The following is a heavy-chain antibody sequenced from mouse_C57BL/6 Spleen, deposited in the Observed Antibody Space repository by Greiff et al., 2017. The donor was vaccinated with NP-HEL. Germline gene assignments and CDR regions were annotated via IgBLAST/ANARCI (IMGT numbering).Heavy chain of an antibody. CDR3: ARGGYYFDY. V-gene: IGHV1-80*01. CDR1: GYAFSSHW. CDR2: IYTGDGDT. J-gene: IGHJ2*01. Sequence: VQLQQSGAGLVKPGASVKISCKASGYAFSSHWMNWVKQRPGKGLGWVGQIYTGDGDTNYNGKFKGKATRTADKSSSTAYMQLSSLTSEDSAVYFCARGGYYFDYWGQGTTLTVSS.